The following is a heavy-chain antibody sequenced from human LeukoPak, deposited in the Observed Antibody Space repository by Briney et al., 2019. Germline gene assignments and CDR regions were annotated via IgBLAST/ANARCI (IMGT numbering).Heavy chain of an antibody. Sequence: TSETLSLTCTVSGGSISSSSYYWGWIRQPPGKGLQWVSIISSSSSSIYYADSVKGRFTISRDNAKNSLYLQMNSLRAEDTAVYYCTRHHNGWSDYWGQGTLVTVSS. CDR1: GGSISSSS. CDR3: TRHHNGWSDY. J-gene: IGHJ4*02. V-gene: IGHV3-48*04. D-gene: IGHD6-19*01. CDR2: ISSSSSSI.